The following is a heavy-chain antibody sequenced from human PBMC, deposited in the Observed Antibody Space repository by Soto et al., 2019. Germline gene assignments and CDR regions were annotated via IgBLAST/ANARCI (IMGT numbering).Heavy chain of an antibody. J-gene: IGHJ4*02. CDR1: GFSFSSYW. Sequence: GGSLRLSCAASGFSFSSYWMHWVRQAPGKGLVWVSRINSDGSSTSYAGSVKGRFTISRDNAKNTLYLQMNSLRAEDTAVYYCVRTSLVVAAATREDYWGQGTLVTVSS. V-gene: IGHV3-74*01. CDR2: INSDGSST. D-gene: IGHD2-15*01. CDR3: VRTSLVVAAATREDY.